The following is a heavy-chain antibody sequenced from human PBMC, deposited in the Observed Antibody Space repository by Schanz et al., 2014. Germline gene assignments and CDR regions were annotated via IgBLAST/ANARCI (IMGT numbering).Heavy chain of an antibody. V-gene: IGHV3-23*04. Sequence: EVQLVESGGGLVQPGGSLRLSCTASGFTFSSYSMNWVRQAPGRGLEWVSIISGSGGNTYYADAVRGRFTISRDNSKTTVYLQMNSLRAEDTAVYYCAKGRFGELSAFDIWGQGTMVTVSS. CDR3: AKGRFGELSAFDI. CDR1: GFTFSSYS. D-gene: IGHD3-10*01. J-gene: IGHJ3*02. CDR2: ISGSGGNT.